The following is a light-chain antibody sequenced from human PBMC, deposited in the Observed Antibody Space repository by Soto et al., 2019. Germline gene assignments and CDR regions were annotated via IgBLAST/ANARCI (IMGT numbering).Light chain of an antibody. Sequence: EIVLTQSPGTLYLSPGERATLSCRASQSFSSNYLAWYQQKRGQAPRLLIYAASARATGIPDRFSGSGSGTDFTLTISRLEPEDFAVYFCQLYGSSPPRYTFAQGTKVDIK. CDR3: QLYGSSPPRYT. J-gene: IGKJ2*01. V-gene: IGKV3-20*01. CDR2: AAS. CDR1: QSFSSNY.